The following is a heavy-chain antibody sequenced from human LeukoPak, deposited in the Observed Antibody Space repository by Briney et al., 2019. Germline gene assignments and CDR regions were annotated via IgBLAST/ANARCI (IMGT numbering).Heavy chain of an antibody. D-gene: IGHD2-2*01. CDR3: ARDTVVVPAASYGWFDP. CDR1: GYTFTSYY. CDR2: INPSGGST. J-gene: IGHJ5*02. Sequence: ASVKVSCKASGYTFTSYYMHWVRQAPGQGREWRGIINPSGGSTSYAQKFQGRVTMTRDTSTSTVYMELSSLRSEDTAVYYCARDTVVVPAASYGWFDPWGQGTLVTVSS. V-gene: IGHV1-46*01.